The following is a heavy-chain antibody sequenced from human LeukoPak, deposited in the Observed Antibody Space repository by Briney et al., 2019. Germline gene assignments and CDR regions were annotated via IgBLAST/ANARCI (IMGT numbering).Heavy chain of an antibody. CDR3: ALKGVTVTGFDY. CDR1: AFTFSSYG. D-gene: IGHD4-17*01. Sequence: GGSLRLSCAASAFTFSSYGMSWVRQAPGKGLEWVAFIRYDGSNKYYADSVKGRFTISRDNSKNTLYLQMNSLRAEDTAVYYCALKGVTVTGFDYWGQGTLVTVSS. J-gene: IGHJ4*02. V-gene: IGHV3-30*02. CDR2: IRYDGSNK.